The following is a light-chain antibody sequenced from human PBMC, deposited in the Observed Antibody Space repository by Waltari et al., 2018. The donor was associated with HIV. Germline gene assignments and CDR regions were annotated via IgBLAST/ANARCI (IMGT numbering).Light chain of an antibody. V-gene: IGKV1D-12*01. CDR1: QDIHTW. CDR2: ATV. Sequence: DIQMPQSPSSVSASVGDRVTITCRARQDIHTWLACYQQKPGRAPKLLIYATVNLESEVPSRFSGSGSGTDFTLTVSNLQPEDFATYYCQQSRSFPFTFGQGTKLEIK. CDR3: QQSRSFPFT. J-gene: IGKJ2*01.